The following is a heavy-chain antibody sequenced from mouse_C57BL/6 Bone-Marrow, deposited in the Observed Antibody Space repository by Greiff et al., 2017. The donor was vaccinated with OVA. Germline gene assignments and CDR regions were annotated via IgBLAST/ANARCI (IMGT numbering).Heavy chain of an antibody. V-gene: IGHV1-80*01. J-gene: IGHJ3*01. Sequence: QVQLQQSGAELVKPGASVKISCKASGYAFSSYWMNWVKQRPGKGLEWIGQIYPGDGDTNYNGKFKGKATLTADKSSSTAYIQLSSLTSEDSAVYFCARGRRGPWFAYWGQGTLVTVSA. CDR2: IYPGDGDT. CDR3: ARGRRGPWFAY. CDR1: GYAFSSYW.